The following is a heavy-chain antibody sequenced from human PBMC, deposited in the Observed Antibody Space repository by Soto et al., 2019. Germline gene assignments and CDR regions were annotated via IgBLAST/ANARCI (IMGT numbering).Heavy chain of an antibody. CDR1: GFPISAEA. CDR2: ISYDGNNK. D-gene: IGHD6-13*01. J-gene: IGHJ4*02. Sequence: QVQLVESGGGVVQPGNSLRLSCAGSGFPISAEAMHWVRQAPGKGLEWVAAISYDGNNKNHADSVKGRFTVSRDNSKNTLYLQIYSLRPEDTAVYYCARDYSSGWCLDYWGQGSLVTVSS. CDR3: ARDYSSGWCLDY. V-gene: IGHV3-30-3*01.